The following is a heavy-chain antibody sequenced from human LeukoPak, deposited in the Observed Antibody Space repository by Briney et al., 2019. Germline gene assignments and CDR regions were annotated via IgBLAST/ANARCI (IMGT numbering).Heavy chain of an antibody. V-gene: IGHV4-61*02. CDR1: GGSISSGSYY. J-gene: IGHJ6*03. CDR3: ASSVVHDSSGYYYYYMDV. D-gene: IGHD3-22*01. Sequence: SETLSLTCTVSGGSISSGSYYWSWIRQPAGKGLEWIGRIYTSGSTNCNPSLKSRVTISVDTSKNQFSLKLSSVTAADTAVYYCASSVVHDSSGYYYYYMDVWGKGTTVTVSS. CDR2: IYTSGST.